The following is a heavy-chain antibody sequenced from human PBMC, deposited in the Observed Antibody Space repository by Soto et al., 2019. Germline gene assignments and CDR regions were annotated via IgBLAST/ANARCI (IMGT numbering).Heavy chain of an antibody. CDR2: ISGSGGST. Sequence: PGGSLRLSCAASVFTFSSYAMSWVRQAPGKGLEWVSAISGSGGSTYYADSVKGRFTISRDNSKNTLYLQMNSLRAEDTAVYYCAKDREYYYDSSGYGMDVWGQGTTVTVSS. CDR1: VFTFSSYA. CDR3: AKDREYYYDSSGYGMDV. D-gene: IGHD3-22*01. J-gene: IGHJ6*02. V-gene: IGHV3-23*01.